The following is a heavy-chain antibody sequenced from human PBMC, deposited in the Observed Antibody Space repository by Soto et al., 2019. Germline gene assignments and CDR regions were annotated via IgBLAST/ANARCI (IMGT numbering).Heavy chain of an antibody. CDR2: IDPSDSYT. V-gene: IGHV5-10-1*01. CDR3: ARHPQTRYCTNGVCYSAHFDY. D-gene: IGHD2-8*01. J-gene: IGHJ4*02. CDR1: GYSFTSYW. Sequence: GESLKISCKGSGYSFTSYWISWVRQMPGKGLEWMGRIDPSDSYTNYSPSFQGHVTISVDKSIRTAYLQWSSLKASDTAMYYCARHPQTRYCTNGVCYSAHFDYWGQGTLVTVSS.